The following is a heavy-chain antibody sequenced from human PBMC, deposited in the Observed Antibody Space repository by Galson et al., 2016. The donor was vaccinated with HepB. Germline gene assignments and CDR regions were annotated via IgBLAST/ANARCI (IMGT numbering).Heavy chain of an antibody. J-gene: IGHJ4*02. CDR2: IYSGGST. V-gene: IGHV3-53*01. Sequence: SLRLSCAVSGFTVSNNYMSWVRQAPGKGLEWVSLIYSGGSTYYADSVKGRFTISRDNYKNTLYLQMNSLRAEDTAVYYCARLYFGSGGAVDYWGQGTLVTVSS. D-gene: IGHD3-10*01. CDR3: ARLYFGSGGAVDY. CDR1: GFTVSNNY.